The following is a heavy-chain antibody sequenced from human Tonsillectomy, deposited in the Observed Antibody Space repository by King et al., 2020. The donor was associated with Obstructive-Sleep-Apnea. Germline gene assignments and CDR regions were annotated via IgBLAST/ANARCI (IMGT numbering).Heavy chain of an antibody. D-gene: IGHD3-22*01. J-gene: IGHJ4*02. CDR2: ISYDGSNQ. CDR3: AREFGTSGYYFIDY. Sequence: VQLVESGGGVVQPGRSLRLSCAASGFTFSTYAMHWVRQAPGKGLEWVAVISYDGSNQYYADSVKGRFTISRDNSKNTRYLQMNTLRSEDTAVYFCAREFGTSGYYFIDYWGQGTLVTVSS. V-gene: IGHV3-30*04. CDR1: GFTFSTYA.